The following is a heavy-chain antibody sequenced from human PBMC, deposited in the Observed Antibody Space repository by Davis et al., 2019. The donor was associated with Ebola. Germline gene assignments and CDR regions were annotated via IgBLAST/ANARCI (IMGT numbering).Heavy chain of an antibody. J-gene: IGHJ4*01. D-gene: IGHD2/OR15-2a*01. Sequence: GGSLRLSCAASGFTFSNYGMNWVRQAPGKGLEWIAFISHDGRNIPYAGSVWGRFTISRDNSRNTVYLQVNSLRPEDTAVYYWAKDRHPLANNKNYYFDYWGPGTLVTVSS. CDR2: ISHDGRNI. CDR3: AKDRHPLANNKNYYFDY. V-gene: IGHV3-30*18. CDR1: GFTFSNYG.